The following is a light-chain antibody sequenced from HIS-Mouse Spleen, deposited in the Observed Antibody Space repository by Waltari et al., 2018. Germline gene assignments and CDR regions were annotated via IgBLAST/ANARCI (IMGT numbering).Light chain of an antibody. CDR1: QGISSY. CDR2: AAS. Sequence: AIRMTQSTSSLSASTGDRVTITCRASQGISSYLAWYQQKPGKAPKLLIYAASTLQSGVPSRFSGSGSGTDFTLTISCLQSEDFATYYCQQYYSYPITFGQGTRLEIK. J-gene: IGKJ5*01. CDR3: QQYYSYPIT. V-gene: IGKV1-8*01.